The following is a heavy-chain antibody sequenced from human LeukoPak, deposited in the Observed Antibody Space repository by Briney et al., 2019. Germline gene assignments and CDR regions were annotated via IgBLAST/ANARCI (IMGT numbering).Heavy chain of an antibody. CDR2: ISYDGSNK. D-gene: IGHD5-24*01. Sequence: GGSLRLSCAASGITFSNYGMSWVRQPPGRGLEWVAVISYDGSNKYYADSVKGRFTISRDNSKNTLYLQMNSLRAEDTAVYYCARGAMWLQQSDYFDYWGQGTLVTVSS. CDR3: ARGAMWLQQSDYFDY. V-gene: IGHV3-30*03. CDR1: GITFSNYG. J-gene: IGHJ4*02.